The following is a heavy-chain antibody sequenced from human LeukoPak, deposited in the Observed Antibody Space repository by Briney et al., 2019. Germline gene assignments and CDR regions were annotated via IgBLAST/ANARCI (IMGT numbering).Heavy chain of an antibody. V-gene: IGHV1-69*05. CDR3: ARDSCSSTSCPMGWFDP. CDR2: IIPTFGTA. D-gene: IGHD2-2*01. J-gene: IGHJ5*02. Sequence: SVKVSCKASGYTFTSYAISWVRQAPGQGLEWMGGIIPTFGTANYAQKFQGRVTITTDESTSTAYMELSSLRSEDTAVYYCARDSCSSTSCPMGWFDPWGQGTLVTVSS. CDR1: GYTFTSYA.